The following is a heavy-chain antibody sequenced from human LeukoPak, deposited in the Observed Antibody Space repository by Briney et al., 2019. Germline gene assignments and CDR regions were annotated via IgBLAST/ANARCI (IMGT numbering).Heavy chain of an antibody. CDR2: IKQDGSEK. D-gene: IGHD6-13*01. Sequence: GGSLRLSCAASEFTFSSYWMSWVRQAPGKGLEWVANIKQDGSEKYYADSVKGRFTISRDNAKNSLYLQMNSLRAEDTAVYCCARDRSLDYWGQGTLVTVSS. V-gene: IGHV3-7*01. CDR3: ARDRSLDY. J-gene: IGHJ4*02. CDR1: EFTFSSYW.